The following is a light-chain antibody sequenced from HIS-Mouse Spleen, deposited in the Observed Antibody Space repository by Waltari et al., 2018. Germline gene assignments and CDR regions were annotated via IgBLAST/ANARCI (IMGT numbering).Light chain of an antibody. Sequence: SYELTQPPSVSVSPGQTARLTCPGEALPKKYAYWYQQKSDQAPVLVIYEDSKRHSGIPERFSGSSSGTMATLTISGAQVEDEADYYCYSTDSSGNHWVFGGGTKLTVL. J-gene: IGLJ3*02. CDR1: ALPKKY. CDR2: EDS. V-gene: IGLV3-10*01. CDR3: YSTDSSGNHWV.